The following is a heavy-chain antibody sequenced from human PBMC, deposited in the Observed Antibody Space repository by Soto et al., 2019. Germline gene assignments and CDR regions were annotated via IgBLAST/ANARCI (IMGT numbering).Heavy chain of an antibody. Sequence: PSETLSLTCTVSGGSISSSSYYWGWIRQPPGKGLEWIGSIYYSGSTYYNPSLKSRVTISVDTSKNQFSLKLSSVTAADTAVYYCARAPYDFWSGHPKSYYYNGMDVWGQGTTVTVSS. D-gene: IGHD3-3*01. CDR3: ARAPYDFWSGHPKSYYYNGMDV. V-gene: IGHV4-39*07. CDR2: IYYSGST. J-gene: IGHJ6*02. CDR1: GGSISSSSYY.